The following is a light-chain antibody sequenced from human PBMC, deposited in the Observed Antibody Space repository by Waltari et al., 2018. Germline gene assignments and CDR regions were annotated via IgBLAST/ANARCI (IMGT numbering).Light chain of an antibody. CDR1: SSYVGAYKY. CDR2: EVS. J-gene: IGLJ2*01. Sequence: QSALTQPPSASGSPGQSVTISCTGTSSYVGAYKYVSWYQQHPGKAPKLLIYEVSKRASGVPDRFSGSKSGNTASLTVSGLQAEDEADYYCASRGASKVFGGGTKLTVL. V-gene: IGLV2-8*01. CDR3: ASRGASKV.